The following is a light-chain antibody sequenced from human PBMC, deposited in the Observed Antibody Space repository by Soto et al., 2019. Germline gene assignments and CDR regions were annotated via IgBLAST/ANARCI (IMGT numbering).Light chain of an antibody. V-gene: IGLV1-47*01. CDR3: AAWDDSLRGV. CDR1: SSNIGSNY. Sequence: QSVLTQPPSASGTPGQRVTISCSGSSSNIGSNYVYWYQQLPGKAPKLLIYRNNERPSGVPDRFSGSKSGTSASLASSWLRSEDEADYYCAAWDDSLRGVFGGGTQLTVL. J-gene: IGLJ2*01. CDR2: RNN.